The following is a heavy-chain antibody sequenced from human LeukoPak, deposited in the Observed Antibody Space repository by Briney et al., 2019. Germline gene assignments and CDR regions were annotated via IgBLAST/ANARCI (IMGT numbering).Heavy chain of an antibody. J-gene: IGHJ3*01. D-gene: IGHD1-7*01. CDR1: GFSLNTSGMR. CDR2: IDWDDDK. V-gene: IGHV2-70*04. Sequence: SGPALVKPTQTLTLTCTFSGFSLNTSGMRVSWIRQPPGKALERLARIDWDDDKFYSTSLKTRLTISKDTSKNQVVLTMTNMDPVDTATYYCTRMNYDGFDVWGQGTMVTVSS. CDR3: TRMNYDGFDV.